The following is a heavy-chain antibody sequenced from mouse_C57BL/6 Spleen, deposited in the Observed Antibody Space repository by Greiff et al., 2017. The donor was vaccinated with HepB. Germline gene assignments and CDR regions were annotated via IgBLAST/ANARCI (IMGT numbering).Heavy chain of an antibody. V-gene: IGHV1-64*01. D-gene: IGHD3-2*02. CDR3: AREGTAQVTFDY. J-gene: IGHJ2*01. CDR2: IHPNSGST. CDR1: GYTFTSYW. Sequence: VQLQQSGAELVKPGASVKLSCKASGYTFTSYWMHWVKQRPGQGLEWIGMIHPNSGSTNYNEKFKSKATLTVDKSSSTAYMQLSSLTSEDSAVDYCAREGTAQVTFDYWGQGTTLTVSS.